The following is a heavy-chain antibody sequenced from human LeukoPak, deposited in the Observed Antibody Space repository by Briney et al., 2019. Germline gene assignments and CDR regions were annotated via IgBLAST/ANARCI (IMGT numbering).Heavy chain of an antibody. J-gene: IGHJ4*02. CDR2: IDAGNGKT. CDR3: ARARWTSTATTYYLDH. Sequence: ASVKVSCKASGYTFTSYAIHWVRQAPGQRLKWMGWIDAGNGKTKYSQNFQGRVTIARDTSATTAYMDLSSLRSEDTAVYYCARARWTSTATTYYLDHWGQGTLVTVSS. V-gene: IGHV1-3*01. D-gene: IGHD4-17*01. CDR1: GYTFTSYA.